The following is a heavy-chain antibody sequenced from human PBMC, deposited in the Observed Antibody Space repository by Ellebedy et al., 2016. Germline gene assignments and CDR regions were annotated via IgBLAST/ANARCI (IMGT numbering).Heavy chain of an antibody. CDR3: ASGVTPHFDY. J-gene: IGHJ4*02. V-gene: IGHV4-4*07. Sequence: SETLSLTCTVSGGSISDYFWSWIRQPAGKGLEWIGRIVSSGSTNYNPSLKSRVSMSVDTSNNQFSLNLNSVTAADTAVYYCASGVTPHFDYWGQGILVTVSS. D-gene: IGHD2-21*02. CDR2: IVSSGST. CDR1: GGSISDYF.